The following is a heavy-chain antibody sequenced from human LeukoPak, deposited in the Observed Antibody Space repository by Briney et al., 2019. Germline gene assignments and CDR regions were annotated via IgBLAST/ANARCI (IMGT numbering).Heavy chain of an antibody. CDR1: GFTFRNYA. J-gene: IGHJ4*02. CDR2: ISGSGGST. CDR3: AKDASSSFGY. V-gene: IGHV3-23*01. Sequence: GGSLRLSCAASGFTFRNYAMSWVRQAPGKGLEWVSVISGSGGSTYYADSVKGRFTISRDNSKNTLYLQMNSLRAEDTAVYYCAKDASSSFGYWGQGTLVTVSS. D-gene: IGHD6-6*01.